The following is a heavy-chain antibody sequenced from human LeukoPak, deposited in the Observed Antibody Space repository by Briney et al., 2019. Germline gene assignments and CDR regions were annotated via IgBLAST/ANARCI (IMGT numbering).Heavy chain of an antibody. CDR1: GGTFSSYA. CDR3: AGGVDYVWGSYRLTDLYYFDY. Sequence: SVKVSCKASGGTFSSYAISWVRQAPGQGLEWMGGIIPIFGTANYAQKFQGRVTITADESTRTAYMELSSLRSEDTAVYYCAGGVDYVWGSYRLTDLYYFDYWGQGTLVTVSS. V-gene: IGHV1-69*13. J-gene: IGHJ4*02. CDR2: IIPIFGTA. D-gene: IGHD3-16*02.